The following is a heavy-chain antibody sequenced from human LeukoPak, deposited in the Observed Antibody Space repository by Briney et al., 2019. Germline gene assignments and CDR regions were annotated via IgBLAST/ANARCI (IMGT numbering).Heavy chain of an antibody. CDR1: GYSINNSYY. V-gene: IGHV4-38-2*02. J-gene: IGHJ4*02. CDR3: ARGEWEYDN. CDR2: IYHSGST. D-gene: IGHD1-26*01. Sequence: PSETLSLTCTVSGYSINNSYYWGWIRQPPGKGLEWIGSIYHSGSTYYKPSLKSRVTISVDTSKNQFSLKLSSVTAADTAVYFCARGEWEYDNWGQGTLVTVSS.